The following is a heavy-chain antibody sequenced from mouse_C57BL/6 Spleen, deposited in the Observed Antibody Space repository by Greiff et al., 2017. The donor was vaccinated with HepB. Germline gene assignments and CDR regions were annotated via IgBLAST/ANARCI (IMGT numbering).Heavy chain of an antibody. CDR1: GYTFTTYP. Sequence: VKLMESGAELVKPGASVKMSCKASGYTFTTYPIEWMKQNHGKSLEWIGNFHPYNDDTKYNEKFKGKATLTVEKSSSTVYLELSRLTSDDSAVYYCGLNYGSGIAYWGQGTLVTVSA. CDR2: FHPYNDDT. J-gene: IGHJ3*01. CDR3: GLNYGSGIAY. V-gene: IGHV1-47*01. D-gene: IGHD1-1*01.